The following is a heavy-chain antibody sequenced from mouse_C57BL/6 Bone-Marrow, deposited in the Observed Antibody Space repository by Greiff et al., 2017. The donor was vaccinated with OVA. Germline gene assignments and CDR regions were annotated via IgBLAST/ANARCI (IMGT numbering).Heavy chain of an antibody. Sequence: EVQVVESGGGLVQSGRSLRLSCATSGFTFSDFYMEWVRQAPGKGLEWIAASRNKANDYTTEYSASVKGRFIVSRDTSQSILYLQMNALRAEDTAIYYCARGPWDYWGQGTSVTVSS. CDR1: GFTFSDFY. V-gene: IGHV7-1*01. CDR2: SRNKANDYTT. J-gene: IGHJ4*01. CDR3: ARGPWDY.